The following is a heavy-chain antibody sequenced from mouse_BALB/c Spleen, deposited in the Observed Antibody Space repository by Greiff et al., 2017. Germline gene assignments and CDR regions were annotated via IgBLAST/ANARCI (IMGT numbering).Heavy chain of an antibody. CDR2: INSNGGST. Sequence: EVQVVESGGGLVKLGGSLKLSCAASGFTFSSYYMSWVRQTPEKRLELVAAINSNGGSTYYPDTVKGRFTISRDNAKNTLYLQMSSLKSEDTALYYCARKSIYYGYFYAMDYWGQGTSVTVSS. CDR1: GFTFSSYY. D-gene: IGHD2-2*01. V-gene: IGHV5-6-2*01. CDR3: ARKSIYYGYFYAMDY. J-gene: IGHJ4*01.